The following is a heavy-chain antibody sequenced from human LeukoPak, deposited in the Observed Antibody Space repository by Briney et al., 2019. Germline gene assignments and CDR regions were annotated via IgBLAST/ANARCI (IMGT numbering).Heavy chain of an antibody. V-gene: IGHV3-23*01. D-gene: IGHD2-15*01. CDR2: ISGSGGST. J-gene: IGHJ4*02. Sequence: AGSLTLSCAASGFTFSSYAMSWVRQAPGKGLEWVSAISGSGGSTYYADSVKGRITISRDNSKNTLYLQMNSLRAEDTAVYYCAKGGVVAATKPFDYWGQGTLVTVSS. CDR3: AKGGVVAATKPFDY. CDR1: GFTFSSYA.